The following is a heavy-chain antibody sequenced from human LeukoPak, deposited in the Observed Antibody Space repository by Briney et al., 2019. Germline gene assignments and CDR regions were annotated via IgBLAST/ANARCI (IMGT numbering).Heavy chain of an antibody. J-gene: IGHJ4*02. CDR3: ARFVWVGGNPGFDY. CDR1: GGSFSGYY. CDR2: INHSGST. D-gene: IGHD3-3*01. Sequence: SETLSLTCAVYGGSFSGYYWSWIRQPPGKGLEWIGEINHSGSTNYSPSLKSRVTISVDTSKNQFSLRLSSVTAADTAVYYCARFVWVGGNPGFDYWGQGTLVTVSS. V-gene: IGHV4-34*01.